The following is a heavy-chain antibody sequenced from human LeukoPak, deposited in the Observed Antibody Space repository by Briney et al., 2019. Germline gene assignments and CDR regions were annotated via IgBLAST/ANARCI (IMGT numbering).Heavy chain of an antibody. J-gene: IGHJ6*02. V-gene: IGHV4-34*01. CDR1: GGSFSGYY. CDR2: INHSGST. CDR3: ARGRITIFGVVSPAHYYGMDV. D-gene: IGHD3-3*01. Sequence: PSETLSLTCAVYGGSFSGYYWSWIRQPPGKGLEWIGEINHSGSTNYNPSLKGRVTISVDTSKNQFSLKLSSVTAADTAVYYCARGRITIFGVVSPAHYYGMDVWGQGTTVTVSS.